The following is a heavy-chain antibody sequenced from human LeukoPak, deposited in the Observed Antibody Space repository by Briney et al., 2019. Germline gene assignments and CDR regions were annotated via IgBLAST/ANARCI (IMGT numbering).Heavy chain of an antibody. J-gene: IGHJ4*02. Sequence: GGSLRLSCAASGFTVSNSYMSWIRQAPGKGLEWVSYISSSGSTIYYADSVKGRFTISRDNAKNSLYLQMNSLRAEDTAVYYCARDDYGDLVSFNYWGQGTLVTVSS. CDR1: GFTVSNSY. CDR3: ARDDYGDLVSFNY. V-gene: IGHV3-11*04. D-gene: IGHD4-17*01. CDR2: ISSSGSTI.